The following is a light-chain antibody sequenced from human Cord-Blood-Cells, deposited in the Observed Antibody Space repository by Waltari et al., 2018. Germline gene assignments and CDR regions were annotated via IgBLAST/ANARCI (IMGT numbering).Light chain of an antibody. V-gene: IGLV2-11*01. Sequence: QSALTQPRSVSGSPGQSVPIPCTRTSSDVGGYNYVSWYQQHPAKAPKRMIYDVRNRPSGVPDRFSGSKSGNTASLTISGLQAEDEADYYCCSYAGSYTYVFGTGTKVTVL. CDR1: SSDVGGYNY. CDR3: CSYAGSYTYV. CDR2: DVR. J-gene: IGLJ1*01.